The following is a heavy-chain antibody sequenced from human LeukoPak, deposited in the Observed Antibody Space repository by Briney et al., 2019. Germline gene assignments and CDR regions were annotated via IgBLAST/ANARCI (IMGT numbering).Heavy chain of an antibody. Sequence: PSETLSLTCTVSGGSVSSSSYDWGGLHQPPGKGPEWIVSIDYSGRTYYNPSLKSRVTISVDTSKNQFSLKLSSETAADTAVYYCARHLQNTYYYDSSGYSPWDYWGQGTLVSVSS. D-gene: IGHD3-22*01. CDR3: ARHLQNTYYYDSSGYSPWDY. CDR2: IDYSGRT. V-gene: IGHV4-39*01. CDR1: GGSVSSSSYD. J-gene: IGHJ4*02.